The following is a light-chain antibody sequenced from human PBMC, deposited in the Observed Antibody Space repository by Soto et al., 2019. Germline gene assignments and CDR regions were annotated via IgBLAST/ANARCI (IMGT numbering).Light chain of an antibody. CDR1: QNINIW. Sequence: DIQMTQSPSTLSASVGDRVTITCRASQNINIWLAWYQQKPGKAPKLLIFDASSLESGVPSRFSGSGSGTEFTLTSSSLQPDDFATYYCRQYNSYSWTFGQGTKVEIK. CDR2: DAS. J-gene: IGKJ1*01. CDR3: RQYNSYSWT. V-gene: IGKV1-5*01.